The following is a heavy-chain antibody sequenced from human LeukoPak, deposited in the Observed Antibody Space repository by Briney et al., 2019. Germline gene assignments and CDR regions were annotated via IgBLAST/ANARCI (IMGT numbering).Heavy chain of an antibody. CDR2: IYYSGST. CDR3: ARVNYYDSSGYYYPEY. CDR1: GGSMSSYY. Sequence: SETLSLTCTVSGGSMSSYYWSWIRQPPGKGLEWIGYIYYSGSTNYNPSLKSRVTISVDTSKNQFSLKLSSVTAADTAVYYCARVNYYDSSGYYYPEYWGQGTLVTVSS. J-gene: IGHJ4*02. D-gene: IGHD3-22*01. V-gene: IGHV4-59*01.